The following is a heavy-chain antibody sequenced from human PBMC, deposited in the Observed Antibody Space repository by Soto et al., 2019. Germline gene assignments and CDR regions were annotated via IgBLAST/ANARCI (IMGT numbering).Heavy chain of an antibody. CDR1: GGTFISYA. V-gene: IGHV1-69*01. Sequence: QVQLVQSGAEVKKPGSSVKVSCKSSGGTFISYAISWVRQAPGQGLEWMGGVIPMFGTANYAQKFQGRVTITADESTSTAYMELSSLRSEDTAVYYCARGGYYYGSSGYYFLDYWGQGTLVTVSS. D-gene: IGHD3-22*01. CDR2: VIPMFGTA. CDR3: ARGGYYYGSSGYYFLDY. J-gene: IGHJ4*02.